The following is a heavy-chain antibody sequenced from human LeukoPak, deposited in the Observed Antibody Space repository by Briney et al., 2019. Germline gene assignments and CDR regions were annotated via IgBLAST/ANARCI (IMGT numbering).Heavy chain of an antibody. V-gene: IGHV3-21*01. CDR3: ARDALPDYDSSGYLRPPKYDFHY. J-gene: IGHJ4*02. CDR1: GVTFSGYS. CDR2: ITSRRNHI. Sequence: GGSLRLSCAASGVTFSGYSMNWVRQAPGKGLEWVSSITSRRNHIDYADSLQCRFPLSRHHPQNSLYLQMHSLRPEHTAVYYCARDALPDYDSSGYLRPPKYDFHYWGQGTLVTVSS. D-gene: IGHD3-22*01.